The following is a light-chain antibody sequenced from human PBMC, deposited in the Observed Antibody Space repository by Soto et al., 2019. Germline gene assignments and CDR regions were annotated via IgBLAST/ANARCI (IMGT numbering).Light chain of an antibody. CDR3: HQYGASRHPVSSPLP. V-gene: IGKV3-20*01. CDR1: QTVTGNY. CDR2: GAS. J-gene: IGKJ4*02. Sequence: ENAVTQSPGTLSWSPGERATLSCRASQTVTGNYLARYQQKPGQDPRLLVYGASSRATGTPGSNSGRRSENNISPIITRLVPEDCAVYYCHQYGASRHPVSSPLPCGGGTKVEIK.